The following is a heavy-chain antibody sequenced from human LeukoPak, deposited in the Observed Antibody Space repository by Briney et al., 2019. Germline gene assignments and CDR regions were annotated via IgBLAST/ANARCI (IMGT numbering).Heavy chain of an antibody. CDR2: IYHSGST. V-gene: IGHV4-38-2*01. D-gene: IGHD6-13*01. J-gene: IGHJ4*02. CDR3: ARVYSSSCLDY. CDR1: GYSISSRYY. Sequence: PSETLSLTCAVSGYSISSRYYWGWLRQPPGKGLEWIGSIYHSGSTYYNPSLKSRVTISVDTSKNQFSLKLSSVTAADTAVYYCARVYSSSCLDYWGQGTLVTVSS.